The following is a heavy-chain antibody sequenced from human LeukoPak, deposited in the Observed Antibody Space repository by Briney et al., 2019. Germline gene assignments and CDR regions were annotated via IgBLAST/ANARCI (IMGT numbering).Heavy chain of an antibody. CDR2: IKRDGSEK. V-gene: IGHV3-7*03. Sequence: GGSLRLSCAASGFTFSSYWMSWVRQAPGKGLEWVSHIKRDGSEKYYVDSVKGRFSISRDNAKNSLYLQMNSLRAEDTAVYYCAREAAGLYNWFDPWGQGTLVTVSS. D-gene: IGHD6-13*01. CDR3: AREAAGLYNWFDP. CDR1: GFTFSSYW. J-gene: IGHJ5*02.